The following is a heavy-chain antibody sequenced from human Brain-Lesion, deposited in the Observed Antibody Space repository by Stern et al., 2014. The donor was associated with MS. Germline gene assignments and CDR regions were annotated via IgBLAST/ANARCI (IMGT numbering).Heavy chain of an antibody. CDR3: AGEEDIRYCSGGSCTGNWFDP. Sequence: QLQLQESGPGLVKPSETLSLTCTVAGGSVSSTSYAWAWIRQPPGKGLEWIGTIYYSGNTYYSPSLKSRLTISLDTFKNQFSPQLGSGTAADTAVYYCAGEEDIRYCSGGSCTGNWFDPWGQGTLVTVSS. D-gene: IGHD2-15*01. J-gene: IGHJ5*02. CDR1: GGSVSSTSYA. V-gene: IGHV4-39*01. CDR2: IYYSGNT.